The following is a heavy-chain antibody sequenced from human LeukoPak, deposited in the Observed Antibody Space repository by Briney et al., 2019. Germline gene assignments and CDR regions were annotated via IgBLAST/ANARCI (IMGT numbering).Heavy chain of an antibody. J-gene: IGHJ4*02. Sequence: SQTLSLTCAVSGGSISSASYSWSWIRQPPGKGLEWIGYISHSGSTYYNPSLKSRVTISVDTSKNQFSLKLSSVTAADTAVYYCARFDYDSAGYFDYWGQGTLVTVSS. D-gene: IGHD3-22*01. CDR3: ARFDYDSAGYFDY. CDR1: GGSISSASYS. V-gene: IGHV4-30-2*02. CDR2: ISHSGST.